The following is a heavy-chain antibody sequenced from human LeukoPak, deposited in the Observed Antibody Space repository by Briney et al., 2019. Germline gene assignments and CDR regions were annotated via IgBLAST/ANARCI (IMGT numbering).Heavy chain of an antibody. Sequence: GGSLRLSCKASGFTFGDHAMTWVRQAPGKGLEWVGFIRSKAYGGTTDYAASVKGRFTISRDDSKSIAYLQMNSLKTEDTAVYYCTRDPTDIVVVPATIGDAFDIWGQGTMVTVSS. V-gene: IGHV3-49*04. CDR3: TRDPTDIVVVPATIGDAFDI. D-gene: IGHD2-2*01. CDR2: IRSKAYGGTT. CDR1: GFTFGDHA. J-gene: IGHJ3*02.